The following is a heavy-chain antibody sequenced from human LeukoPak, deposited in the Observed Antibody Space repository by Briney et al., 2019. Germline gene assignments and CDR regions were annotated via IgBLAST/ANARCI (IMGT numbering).Heavy chain of an antibody. Sequence: GGSLRLSCTASGFTFSINAMSWVRQAPGKGLEWVSTISGSGNAIYYADSVKGRFTISRDNSKNTLFLQMNSLRAEDTAVYYCAKSHIVVVTAKVNFDYWGQGTLVTVSS. J-gene: IGHJ4*02. CDR2: ISGSGNAI. D-gene: IGHD2-21*02. V-gene: IGHV3-23*01. CDR1: GFTFSINA. CDR3: AKSHIVVVTAKVNFDY.